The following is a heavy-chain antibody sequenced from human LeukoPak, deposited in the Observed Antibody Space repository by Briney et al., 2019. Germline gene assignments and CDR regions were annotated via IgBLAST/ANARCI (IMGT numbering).Heavy chain of an antibody. V-gene: IGHV1-2*02. CDR2: INPNSGGT. CDR3: ARVGGELLFHPVDY. D-gene: IGHD1-26*01. J-gene: IGHJ4*02. CDR1: GYTFTGYY. Sequence: ASVKVSCKASGYTFTGYYMHWVRQAPGQGLERMGWINPNSGGTNYAQKFQGRVTMTRDTSISTAYMELSRLRSDDTAVYYCARVGGELLFHPVDYWGQGTLVTVSS.